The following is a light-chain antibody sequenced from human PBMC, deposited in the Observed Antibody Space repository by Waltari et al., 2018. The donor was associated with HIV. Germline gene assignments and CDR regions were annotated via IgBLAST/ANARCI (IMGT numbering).Light chain of an antibody. J-gene: IGKJ4*01. V-gene: IGKV1-5*03. CDR2: RAS. Sequence: DIQMTQSPSSLSASVGDRVTITCRASESVSSSLAWYQQKQGKAPNLLIYRASTFESGVPSRFSGSGSGTEFTLTISSLQPDDFATYYCQQYISYPFTFGGGTKVEIK. CDR3: QQYISYPFT. CDR1: ESVSSS.